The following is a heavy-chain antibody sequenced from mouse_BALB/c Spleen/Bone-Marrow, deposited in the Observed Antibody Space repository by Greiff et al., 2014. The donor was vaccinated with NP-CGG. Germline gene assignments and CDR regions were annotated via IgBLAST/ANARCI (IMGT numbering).Heavy chain of an antibody. Sequence: VQLKQSGTVLARPGASVKMSCKASGYTFTSFWMHWVKQRPGQGLEWIGAVYPGNNDTNYNQNFKGKAKLTAVTSTSTAYMEFSSLTNEDSAVYYCTRYFYGGRDWYCDVWGAGTRVTVSS. CDR2: VYPGNNDT. V-gene: IGHV1-5*01. D-gene: IGHD1-1*01. CDR3: TRYFYGGRDWYCDV. J-gene: IGHJ1*01. CDR1: GYTFTSFW.